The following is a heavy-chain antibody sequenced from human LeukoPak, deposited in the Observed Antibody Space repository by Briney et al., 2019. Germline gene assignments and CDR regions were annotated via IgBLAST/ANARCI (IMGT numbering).Heavy chain of an antibody. J-gene: IGHJ4*02. V-gene: IGHV3-23*01. D-gene: IGHD1-26*01. CDR3: ARPSDMADYFDY. Sequence: PGGSLRLSCAASGFTFSSYAMSWVRQAPGKGLEWVSAISGSGGSTYYADSVKGRFTISRDNSKNTLYLQMNSLRAEDTAVYYCARPSDMADYFDYWGQGTLVTVYS. CDR2: ISGSGGST. CDR1: GFTFSSYA.